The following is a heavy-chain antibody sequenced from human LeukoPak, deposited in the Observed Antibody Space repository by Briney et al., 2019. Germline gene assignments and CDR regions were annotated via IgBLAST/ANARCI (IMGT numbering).Heavy chain of an antibody. CDR1: GGTFSSYA. J-gene: IGHJ4*02. V-gene: IGHV1-69*13. CDR3: ARVSNHYGSGYYFDY. Sequence: SVKVSCKASGGTFSSYAISWVRQAPGQGLEWMGGIIPIFGTANYAQKFQGRVTITADESTSTAYMELSSLRSEDTAVYYCARVSNHYGSGYYFDYWGQGTLVTVSS. D-gene: IGHD3-10*01. CDR2: IIPIFGTA.